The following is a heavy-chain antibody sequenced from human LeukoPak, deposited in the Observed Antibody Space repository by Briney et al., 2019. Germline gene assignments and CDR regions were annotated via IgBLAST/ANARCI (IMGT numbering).Heavy chain of an antibody. J-gene: IGHJ5*02. CDR2: INHSGST. Sequence: PSETLSLTCAVYGGSFSGYYRSWIRQPPGKGLEWIGEINHSGSTNYNPSLKSRVTISVDTSKNQFSLKLSSVTAADTAVYYCARGLSSGWYTVPWGQGTLVTVSS. V-gene: IGHV4-34*01. CDR1: GGSFSGYY. D-gene: IGHD6-19*01. CDR3: ARGLSSGWYTVP.